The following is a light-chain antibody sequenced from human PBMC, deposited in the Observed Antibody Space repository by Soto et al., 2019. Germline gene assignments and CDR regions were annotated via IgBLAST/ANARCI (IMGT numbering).Light chain of an antibody. J-gene: IGLJ3*02. CDR1: SSDVGGYNY. Sequence: QSALTQPASVSGSPGQSITISCTGTSSDVGGYNYVSWYQQHPGKAPKLMIYEVSNRPSGVSNRFSGSKSGNTASLTIAGRQAEDEADYYCSSYTSSSTRVFVGGTKGTVL. CDR3: SSYTSSSTRV. CDR2: EVS. V-gene: IGLV2-14*01.